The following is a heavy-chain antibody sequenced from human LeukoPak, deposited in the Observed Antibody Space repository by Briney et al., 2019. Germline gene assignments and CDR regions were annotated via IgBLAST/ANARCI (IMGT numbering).Heavy chain of an antibody. CDR2: IIPIFGTA. Sequence: SVHVSCKASGGTFSSYAISWVRQAPGQGLEWMGRIIPIFGTANYAQTFQGRVTITTDESTSTAYMELSSLRSEDTAVYYCARDMAVAETGSDYWGQGTLVTVSS. CDR3: ARDMAVAETGSDY. V-gene: IGHV1-69*05. D-gene: IGHD6-19*01. J-gene: IGHJ4*02. CDR1: GGTFSSYA.